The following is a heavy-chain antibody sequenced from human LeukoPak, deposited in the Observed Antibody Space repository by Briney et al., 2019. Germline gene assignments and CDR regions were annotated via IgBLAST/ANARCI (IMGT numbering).Heavy chain of an antibody. Sequence: PGGSLRLSCAASKFTFSDSYMGWMRRSPGKGLAWVSYISSRGTTMYYADSVEGRFTISRDNDKNSLYVQMNSLRAEDTAVYYCARAAGSYAFDIWGQGTMLTVSS. J-gene: IGHJ3*02. CDR2: ISSRGTTM. CDR1: KFTFSDSY. V-gene: IGHV3-11*04. D-gene: IGHD3-10*01. CDR3: ARAAGSYAFDI.